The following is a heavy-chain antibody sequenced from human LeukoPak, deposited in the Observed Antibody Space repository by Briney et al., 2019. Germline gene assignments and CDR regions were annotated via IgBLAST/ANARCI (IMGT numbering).Heavy chain of an antibody. Sequence: ASVKVSCKASGYTFTGYYMHWVRQAPGQGLEWMGWINPNSGGTNYAQKFQGRVTMTRDTSISTAYMELSRLRSDDTAVDYCARVSFASSDSFDYWGQGTLVTVSS. CDR3: ARVSFASSDSFDY. CDR1: GYTFTGYY. J-gene: IGHJ4*02. CDR2: INPNSGGT. D-gene: IGHD6-19*01. V-gene: IGHV1-2*02.